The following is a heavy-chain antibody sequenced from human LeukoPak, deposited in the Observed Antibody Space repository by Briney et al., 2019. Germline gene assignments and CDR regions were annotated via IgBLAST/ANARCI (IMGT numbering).Heavy chain of an antibody. V-gene: IGHV1-2*02. CDR2: INPNSGGT. D-gene: IGHD2-21*02. Sequence: ASVTVSCKASGYTFTGYYMHWVRQAPGQGLEWMGWINPNSGGTNYAQKFQGRVTMTRDTSISTAYMELSRLRSDDTAVYYCARSRAPMYCGGDCYQVRGYYFDYWGQGTLVTVSS. J-gene: IGHJ4*02. CDR1: GYTFTGYY. CDR3: ARSRAPMYCGGDCYQVRGYYFDY.